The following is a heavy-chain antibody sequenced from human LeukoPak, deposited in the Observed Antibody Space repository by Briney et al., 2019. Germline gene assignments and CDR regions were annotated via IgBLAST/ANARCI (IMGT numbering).Heavy chain of an antibody. CDR1: GFTFSSYW. V-gene: IGHV3-21*01. D-gene: IGHD3-9*01. CDR3: ARLGGDYDILTGAFDY. Sequence: GGSLRLSCAASGFTFSSYWMNWVRQAPGKGLEWVSSISSSSSYIYYADSVKGRFTISRDNAKNSLYLQMNSLRAEDTAVYYCARLGGDYDILTGAFDYWGQGTLVTVSS. CDR2: ISSSSSYI. J-gene: IGHJ4*02.